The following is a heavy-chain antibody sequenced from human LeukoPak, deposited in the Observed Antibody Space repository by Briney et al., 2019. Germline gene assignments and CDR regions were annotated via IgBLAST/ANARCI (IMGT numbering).Heavy chain of an antibody. Sequence: ASVQVSCKASGYTFTSYGLSWVRQAPGQGLEWMGWISTYNGNTNYAQKFQGRVTMTTDTSTSTAYMELRSLRSDDTAVYYCAGRYCSSTDCYSWFDPWGQGTLITVSS. J-gene: IGHJ5*02. CDR1: GYTFTSYG. CDR3: AGRYCSSTDCYSWFDP. V-gene: IGHV1-18*01. D-gene: IGHD2-2*01. CDR2: ISTYNGNT.